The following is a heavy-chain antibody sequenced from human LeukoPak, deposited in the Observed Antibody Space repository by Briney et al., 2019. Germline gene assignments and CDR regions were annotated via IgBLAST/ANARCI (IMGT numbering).Heavy chain of an antibody. CDR3: ARVSVIVPAAITSYYFDY. J-gene: IGHJ4*02. D-gene: IGHD2-2*01. Sequence: PSETLSLTCTVSGGSISSYYWSWIRQPAGKGLEWIGRIYTSGSTNYNPSLKSRVTMSVDTSKNQFSLKLSSVTAADTAVYYCARVSVIVPAAITSYYFDYWGQGTLVTVSS. CDR2: IYTSGST. V-gene: IGHV4-4*07. CDR1: GGSISSYY.